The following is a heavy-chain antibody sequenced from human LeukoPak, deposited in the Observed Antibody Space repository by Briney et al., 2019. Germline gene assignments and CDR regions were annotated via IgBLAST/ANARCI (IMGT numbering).Heavy chain of an antibody. Sequence: GGSLRLSCAASGFTFSSYWINWVRQAPGKGLNGVANIKQDGSVENYVDSVKGRFTISRDNAKNSLFLQMNSLRAEDTAVYYCARDPSGSPVFDPWGQGTLVTVSS. D-gene: IGHD3-10*01. CDR2: IKQDGSVE. CDR1: GFTFSSYW. J-gene: IGHJ5*02. V-gene: IGHV3-7*01. CDR3: ARDPSGSPVFDP.